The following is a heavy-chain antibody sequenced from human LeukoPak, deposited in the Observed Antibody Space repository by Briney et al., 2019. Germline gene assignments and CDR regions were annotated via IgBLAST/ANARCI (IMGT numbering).Heavy chain of an antibody. J-gene: IGHJ4*02. D-gene: IGHD3-3*01. CDR2: IYTSGST. V-gene: IGHV4-4*07. Sequence: PSETLSLTCTVSGGSISSYYWSWIRRPAGKGLEWIGRIYTSGSTNYNPSLKSRVTMSVDTSKNQFSLKLSSVTAADTAVYYCAGYDFWSGSDYWGQGTLVTVSS. CDR1: GGSISSYY. CDR3: AGYDFWSGSDY.